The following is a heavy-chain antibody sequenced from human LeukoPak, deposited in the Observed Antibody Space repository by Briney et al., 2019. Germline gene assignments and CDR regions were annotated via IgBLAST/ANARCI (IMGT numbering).Heavy chain of an antibody. CDR3: ARASGFAGEFDY. CDR2: ISGSSSKT. J-gene: IGHJ4*02. D-gene: IGHD3-10*01. CDR1: GFTFSNYN. V-gene: IGHV3-21*01. Sequence: PGGSLRLSCAGSGFTFSNYNMNWVRRAPGKGLEWVASISGSSSKTYYAESVKGRFTISRDNAENSLYLQMSSLRADDTAMYYCARASGFAGEFDYWGLGTLATVSS.